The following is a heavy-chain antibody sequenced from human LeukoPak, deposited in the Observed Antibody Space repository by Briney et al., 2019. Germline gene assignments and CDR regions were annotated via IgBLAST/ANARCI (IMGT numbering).Heavy chain of an antibody. CDR1: GYSITRAYY. J-gene: IGHJ3*02. Sequence: SETLSLTCAVTGYSITRAYYWGWIRQTPGKGLEWIGNIYQNGNIVYKPSLKSRVSISVDTSKNQFSLKLGSVTAADTAVYFCARATEFFDSSGYDPSSAYDIWGQGTMVTVSS. V-gene: IGHV4-38-2*01. CDR2: IYQNGNI. D-gene: IGHD3-22*01. CDR3: ARATEFFDSSGYDPSSAYDI.